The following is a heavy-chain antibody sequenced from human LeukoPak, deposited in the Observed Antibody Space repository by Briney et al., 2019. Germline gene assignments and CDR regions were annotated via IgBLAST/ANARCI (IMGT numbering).Heavy chain of an antibody. D-gene: IGHD2-2*01. V-gene: IGHV1-8*01. CDR2: MNPNSGNT. CDR1: GYTLTSYD. CDR3: ARGYCSSTSCHIMDV. Sequence: ASVKGSCKASGYTLTSYDINWVRQATGQGLEWMGWMNPNSGNTGYAQKFQGRVTMTRNTSISTAYMELSSLRSEDTAVYYCARGYCSSTSCHIMDVWGQGTTVTVSS. J-gene: IGHJ6*02.